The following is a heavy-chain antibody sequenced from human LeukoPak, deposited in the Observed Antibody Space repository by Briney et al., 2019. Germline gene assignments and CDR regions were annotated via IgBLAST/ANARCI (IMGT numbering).Heavy chain of an antibody. J-gene: IGHJ6*03. CDR1: GYSISRDYY. CDR3: ASFYCSGGSCYQYFSYYYMDV. V-gene: IGHV4-38-2*02. CDR2: IYHSGYT. D-gene: IGHD2-15*01. Sequence: SETLSLTCTVSGYSISRDYYWGWIRQPPGKGLEWIGSIYHSGYTYYNPSLKSRVTMSVDTSKNQFSLKLNSVTAADTAVYYCASFYCSGGSCYQYFSYYYMDVWGKGTTVTISS.